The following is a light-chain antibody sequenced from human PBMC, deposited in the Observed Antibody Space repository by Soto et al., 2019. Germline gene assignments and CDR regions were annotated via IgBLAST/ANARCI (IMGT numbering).Light chain of an antibody. J-gene: IGLJ1*01. CDR1: SSDVGGYNY. V-gene: IGLV2-14*01. CDR2: EVT. CDR3: SSFTSRFTFNYI. Sequence: QSVLTQPASVSGSPGQSITISCTGTSSDVGGYNYVSWYQQHPGKAPKIIIYEVTNRPSGVSSRFSGSKSGNTASLTISGLQAEDDADYYCSSFTSRFTFNYIFGTGTKVTVL.